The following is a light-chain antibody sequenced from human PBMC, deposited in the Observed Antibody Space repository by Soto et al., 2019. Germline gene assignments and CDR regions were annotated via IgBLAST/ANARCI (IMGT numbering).Light chain of an antibody. CDR3: RSYAGSEVR. CDR2: EVN. V-gene: IGLV2-8*01. Sequence: ALTQPPSPSGAPGQPVPIPCTRTSRDVGGYNYVSWYQQQPGNAPKHMIHEVNRRPPGGPGRFAASKSGNTAALTVTQVQDRDEGDYYCRSYAGSEVRFGTGTKGTVL. J-gene: IGLJ1*01. CDR1: SRDVGGYNY.